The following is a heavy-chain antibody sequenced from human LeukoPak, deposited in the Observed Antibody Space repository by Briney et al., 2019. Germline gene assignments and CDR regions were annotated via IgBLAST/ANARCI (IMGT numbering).Heavy chain of an antibody. V-gene: IGHV3-23*01. CDR2: ISGSGGST. CDR3: AKDPGYSSGWYYFDF. CDR1: GFTFSSYA. Sequence: GGSLRLSCAASGFTFSSYAMSWVRQAPGKGLEWVSAISGSGGSTYYADSVKGRFTISRDNSKNTLYLQMNSLKAEDTAVYYCAKDPGYSSGWYYFDFWGQGTLVTVSS. D-gene: IGHD6-19*01. J-gene: IGHJ4*02.